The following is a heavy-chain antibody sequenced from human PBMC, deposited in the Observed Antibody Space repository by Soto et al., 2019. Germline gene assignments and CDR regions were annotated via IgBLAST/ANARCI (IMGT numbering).Heavy chain of an antibody. J-gene: IGHJ5*02. CDR3: ARDIRRYSYGPNWFDP. Sequence: QVQLVQSGAEVKKPGSSVKVSCKASGGTFSSYAISWVRQAPGQGLEWMGGIIPIFGTANYAQKFQGRVTITADESTSSAYMELSSLRSEDTAVYYCARDIRRYSYGPNWFDPWGQGTLVTVSS. CDR1: GGTFSSYA. CDR2: IIPIFGTA. D-gene: IGHD5-18*01. V-gene: IGHV1-69*01.